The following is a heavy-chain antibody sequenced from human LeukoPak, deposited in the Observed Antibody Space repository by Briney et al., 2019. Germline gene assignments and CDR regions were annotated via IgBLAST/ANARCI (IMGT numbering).Heavy chain of an antibody. D-gene: IGHD6-13*01. Sequence: GGSLRLSCAASGFTVSSNYMSWVRQAPGKGLEWVSVIYSGGSTYYADSVKGRFTISRDNSKNTLYLQMNSLRAEDTAVYYCARGNSSSWYDGYYFDYWGQGTLVTVSS. CDR3: ARGNSSSWYDGYYFDY. J-gene: IGHJ4*02. CDR1: GFTVSSNY. CDR2: IYSGGST. V-gene: IGHV3-53*01.